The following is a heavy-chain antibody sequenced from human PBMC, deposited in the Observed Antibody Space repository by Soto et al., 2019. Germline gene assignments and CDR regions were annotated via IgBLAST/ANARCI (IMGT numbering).Heavy chain of an antibody. CDR1: GFAFSNYG. CDR2: VWLDGSNK. Sequence: GGSLRLSCAASGFAFSNYGMHWVRQAPGKGLEWVAFVWLDGSNKYYADSVRDRFTISRVNSKNTLYLQMNSLRAEDTAVYHCAPQAFDYWGQGTLVTVSS. CDR3: APQAFDY. V-gene: IGHV3-30*02. J-gene: IGHJ4*02.